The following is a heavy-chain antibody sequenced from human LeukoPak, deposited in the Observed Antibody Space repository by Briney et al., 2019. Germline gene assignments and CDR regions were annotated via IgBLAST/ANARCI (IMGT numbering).Heavy chain of an antibody. CDR2: IYYSGST. J-gene: IGHJ4*02. D-gene: IGHD3-10*01. CDR1: GGSISSSSYY. Sequence: SETLSLTCTVSGGSISSSSYYWGWIRQPPGKGLEWIGSIYYSGSTYYNPSLKSRVTISVDTSKNQFSLKLSSVTAADTAVYYCARRGHYYYGSGSYFGYWGQGTLVTVSS. CDR3: ARRGHYYYGSGSYFGY. V-gene: IGHV4-39*07.